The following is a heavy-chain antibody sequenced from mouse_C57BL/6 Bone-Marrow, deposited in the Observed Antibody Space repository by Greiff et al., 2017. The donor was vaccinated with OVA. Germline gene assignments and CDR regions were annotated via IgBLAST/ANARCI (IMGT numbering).Heavy chain of an antibody. V-gene: IGHV5-4*01. CDR3: ARDLGSWFAD. J-gene: IGHJ3*01. Sequence: EVQLQESGGGLVKPGGSLKLSCAASGFTFSSYAMSWVRQTPEKRLEWVATISDGGSYTYYPDNVKGRFTISRDNAKNKLYLQMSHLKSEDTAMYYCARDLGSWFADWGQGTLVTVSA. D-gene: IGHD4-1*01. CDR1: GFTFSSYA. CDR2: ISDGGSYT.